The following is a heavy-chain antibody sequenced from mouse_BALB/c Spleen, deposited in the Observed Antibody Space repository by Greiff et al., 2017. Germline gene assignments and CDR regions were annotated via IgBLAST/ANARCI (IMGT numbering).Heavy chain of an antibody. Sequence: VQLQQSGAELVRPGSSVKISCKASGYAFSSYWMNWVKQRPGQGLEWIGQIYPGDGDTNYNEKFKGKATFTADTSSNTAYMQLSSLTSEDSAVYYCARSGDGSSMDYWGQGTSVTVSS. V-gene: IGHV1-80*01. CDR2: IYPGDGDT. D-gene: IGHD2-3*01. J-gene: IGHJ4*01. CDR1: GYAFSSYW. CDR3: ARSGDGSSMDY.